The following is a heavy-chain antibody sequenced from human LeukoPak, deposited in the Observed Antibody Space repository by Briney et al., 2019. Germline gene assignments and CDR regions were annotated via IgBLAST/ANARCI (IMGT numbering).Heavy chain of an antibody. CDR3: ARGLSMVGVYYFDF. CDR2: VSGNSANT. V-gene: IGHV3-23*01. CDR1: GFTFSNYD. Sequence: GGSLRLSCAASGFTFSNYDMSWVRQAPGKGLEWVSSVSGNSANTYYADSVKGRFTISRDNSKDTLYLQMKRLRAEDTAVYFCARGLSMVGVYYFDFWGQGTLVTVSS. D-gene: IGHD1-26*01. J-gene: IGHJ4*02.